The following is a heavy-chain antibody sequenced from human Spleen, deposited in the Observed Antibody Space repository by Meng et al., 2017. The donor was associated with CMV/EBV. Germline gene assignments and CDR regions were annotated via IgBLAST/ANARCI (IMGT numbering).Heavy chain of an antibody. CDR3: ARGLGGYCSSSSCVFDP. CDR2: MNPNSGNT. Sequence: YTFTSYDINWVRQATGQGLEWMGWMNPNSGNTDYAQKFQGRVTMTRNTSISTAYMELSSLRSEDTAVYYCARGLGGYCSSSSCVFDPWGQGTLVTVSS. D-gene: IGHD2-2*01. CDR1: YTFTSYD. V-gene: IGHV1-8*01. J-gene: IGHJ5*02.